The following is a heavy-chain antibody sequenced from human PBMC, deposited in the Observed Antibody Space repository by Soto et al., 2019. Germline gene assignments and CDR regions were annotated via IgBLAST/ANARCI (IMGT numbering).Heavy chain of an antibody. V-gene: IGHV1-69*02. Sequence: GASVKVSCTASGGRYSSYTISWVRQAPGQGLEWMGRIIPILGIANYAQKFQGRATITADKSTSTAYMELSSLRSEDTAVYYCARELDIAARPIDYWGQGTLVTVSS. CDR1: GGRYSSYT. CDR2: IIPILGIA. D-gene: IGHD6-6*01. J-gene: IGHJ4*02. CDR3: ARELDIAARPIDY.